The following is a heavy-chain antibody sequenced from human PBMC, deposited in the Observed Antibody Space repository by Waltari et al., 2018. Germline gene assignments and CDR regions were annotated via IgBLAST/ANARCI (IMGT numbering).Heavy chain of an antibody. D-gene: IGHD2-15*01. V-gene: IGHV4-38-2*01. CDR2: IYHSGST. Sequence: QVQLQESGPGLVKPSETLSLTCAVSGYSISSGYYWGWIRQPPGKGLEWIGSIYHSGSTYYNPSLKSRVTISVDTSKNQFSLKLSSVTAADTAVYYCSRPRIDCSGGSCYYDAFDIWGQGTMVTVSS. J-gene: IGHJ3*02. CDR3: SRPRIDCSGGSCYYDAFDI. CDR1: GYSISSGYY.